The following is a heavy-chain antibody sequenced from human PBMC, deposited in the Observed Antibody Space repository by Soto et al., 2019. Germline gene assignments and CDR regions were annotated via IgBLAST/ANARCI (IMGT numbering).Heavy chain of an antibody. CDR1: GFTFSSYA. J-gene: IGHJ4*02. CDR3: AKGRGYCSSTSCYVGSDY. V-gene: IGHV3-23*01. CDR2: ISGSGGST. Sequence: EVQLLESGGGLVQPGGSLRLSCAASGFTFSSYAMSWVRQAPGKGLEWVSAISGSGGSTYYADSVKGRFTISRDNSTNTLSLQMNSLRAEDTAVYYCAKGRGYCSSTSCYVGSDYWGQGTLVTVSS. D-gene: IGHD2-2*01.